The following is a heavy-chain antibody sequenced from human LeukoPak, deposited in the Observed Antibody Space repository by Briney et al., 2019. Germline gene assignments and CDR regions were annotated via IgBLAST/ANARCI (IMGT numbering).Heavy chain of an antibody. V-gene: IGHV1-2*02. CDR2: INPNSGGT. CDR1: GYTFTGYY. J-gene: IGHJ6*03. D-gene: IGHD1-1*01. CDR3: ARDPERRPAYYYYMDV. Sequence: ASVKVSCKASGYTFTGYYMHWVRQAPGQGLEWMGWINPNSGGTNYAQKFQGRVTMTRDTSISTAYMELSRLRSDDTAVYYCARDPERRPAYYYYMDVWGKGTTVTISS.